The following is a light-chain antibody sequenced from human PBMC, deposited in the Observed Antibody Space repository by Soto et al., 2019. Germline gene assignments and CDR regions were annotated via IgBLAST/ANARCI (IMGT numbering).Light chain of an antibody. CDR1: QTISSW. V-gene: IGKV1-39*01. Sequence: DILMTQSPSTLSGSVGDRVTITCRASQTISSWLAWYQQTPGKAPKLLIYAASSLQSGVPSRFSGSGSGTDFTLTISSLHPEDSATYYCQQSYSTPPTFGQGTKVDIK. J-gene: IGKJ1*01. CDR2: AAS. CDR3: QQSYSTPPT.